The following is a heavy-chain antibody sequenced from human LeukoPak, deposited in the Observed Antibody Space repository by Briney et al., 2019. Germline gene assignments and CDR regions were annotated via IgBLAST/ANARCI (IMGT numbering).Heavy chain of an antibody. CDR2: INHSGST. CDR3: ARGMLGYCSSTSCFGKQYNWFDP. CDR1: GGSFSGYY. V-gene: IGHV4-34*01. Sequence: SSETLSLTCAVYGGSFSGYYWSWIRQPPGKGLEWIGEINHSGSTNYNPSLKSRVTISVDTSKNQFSLKLSSVTPADTAVYYCARGMLGYCSSTSCFGKQYNWFDPWGQGTLVTVSS. J-gene: IGHJ5*02. D-gene: IGHD2-2*01.